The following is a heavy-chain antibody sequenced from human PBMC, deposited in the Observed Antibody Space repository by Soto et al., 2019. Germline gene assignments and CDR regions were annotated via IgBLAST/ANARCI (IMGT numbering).Heavy chain of an antibody. CDR3: ARGAGHGAHPFDS. D-gene: IGHD2-8*01. CDR1: GFTFSDYY. Sequence: VQLVESGGGLVKPGGSLRLSCAASGFTFSDYYMSWIRRAPGKGLEWISFMSTSSGYTSYADSVKGRFTISRDNAYNLLYMKRSSLRAEVTAVFFGARGAGHGAHPFDSWGPGTLVSFPP. CDR2: MSTSSGYT. J-gene: IGHJ4*02. V-gene: IGHV3-11*06.